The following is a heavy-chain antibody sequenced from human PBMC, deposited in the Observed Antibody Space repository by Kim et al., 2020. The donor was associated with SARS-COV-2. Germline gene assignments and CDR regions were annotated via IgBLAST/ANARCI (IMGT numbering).Heavy chain of an antibody. J-gene: IGHJ4*02. CDR3: LGGELGY. D-gene: IGHD1-26*01. V-gene: IGHV3-23*01. Sequence: GGSLRLSCAASGFTFSSYAMSWVRQAPGKGLEWVSAISGSGGSTYYADTVKGRFTISRDNSKNTPYLQMNSLRAEDTAVYYVLGGELGYWGQGTLSTVTS. CDR2: ISGSGGST. CDR1: GFTFSSYA.